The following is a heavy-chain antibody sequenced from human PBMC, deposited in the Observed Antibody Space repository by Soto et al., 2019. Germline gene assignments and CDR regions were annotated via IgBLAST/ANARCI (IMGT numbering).Heavy chain of an antibody. V-gene: IGHV3-33*01. CDR1: GFTFSNYG. J-gene: IGHJ6*02. CDR2: IWHDGDNK. Sequence: GGSLRLSCAASGFTFSNYGMHWVRQAPGKGLEWVAIIWHDGDNKYYADSVRGRFIISRDNSKNRLYLQMNSLRAEDTAVYYCASDLVGASDSYGLDVWGQGTPVTVSS. CDR3: ASDLVGASDSYGLDV. D-gene: IGHD1-26*01.